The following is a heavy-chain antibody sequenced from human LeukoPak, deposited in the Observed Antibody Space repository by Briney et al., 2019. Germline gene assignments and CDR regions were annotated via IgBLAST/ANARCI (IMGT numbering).Heavy chain of an antibody. V-gene: IGHV4-59*01. D-gene: IGHD3-10*01. Sequence: SETLSLTCTVSGGSISSYYWSWVRQPPGKGLEWIGYIHYSGSTNYNPSLKSRVTISVDTSKKQFSLKLSSGTAADTAVYYCARVEEGYGSGRRENYYYYYMDVWGKGTTVTISS. J-gene: IGHJ6*03. CDR1: GGSISSYY. CDR2: IHYSGST. CDR3: ARVEEGYGSGRRENYYYYYMDV.